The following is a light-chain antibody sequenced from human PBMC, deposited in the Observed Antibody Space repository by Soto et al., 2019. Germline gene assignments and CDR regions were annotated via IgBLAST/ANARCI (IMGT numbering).Light chain of an antibody. J-gene: IGKJ1*01. V-gene: IGKV3-11*01. CDR1: QGIRNY. CDR3: QQRGSWPA. CDR2: DAS. Sequence: EVVLTQSPATLSLSPGERATLSCRASQGIRNYLAWYQHKPGQAPRLLIYDASNRATGIPARFSGSGSGTDFTPTISSLGPEDFAVYYCQQRGSWPAFGQGPKVEIK.